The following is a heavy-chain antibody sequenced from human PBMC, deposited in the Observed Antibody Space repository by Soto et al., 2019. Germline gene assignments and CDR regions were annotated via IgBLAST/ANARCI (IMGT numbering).Heavy chain of an antibody. CDR1: GYAFTTYG. CDR2: ISAHNGNT. Sequence: QVHLVQSGAEVKKPGASVKVSCKGSGYAFTTYGITWVRQAPGQGLEWMGWISAHNGNTNYAQKLQGRVTVTRDTSTSTAYMELRSLGSDDTAVYYCARGRYGDYGGQGALVTVSS. D-gene: IGHD1-1*01. V-gene: IGHV1-18*01. CDR3: ARGRYGDY. J-gene: IGHJ4*02.